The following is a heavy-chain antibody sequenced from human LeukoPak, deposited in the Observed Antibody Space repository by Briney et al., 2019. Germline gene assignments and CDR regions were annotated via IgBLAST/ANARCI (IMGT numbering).Heavy chain of an antibody. CDR1: VYTFTRYA. D-gene: IGHD3-9*01. CDR2: INTNTRNT. V-gene: IGHV7-4-1*02. J-gene: IGHJ3*02. Sequence: ASVKVSCKASVYTFTRYAMNWVRQAPGQGLAGMGWINTNTRNTTYAQGFTGRVVFSLDTSVSTAYLQISSLKAEDTAVYYCARGGFDSRWACDIWGQGTMVTVSS. CDR3: ARGGFDSRWACDI.